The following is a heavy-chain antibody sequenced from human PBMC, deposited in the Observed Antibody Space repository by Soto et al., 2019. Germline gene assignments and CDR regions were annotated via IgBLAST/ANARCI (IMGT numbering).Heavy chain of an antibody. CDR2: IYYSGST. J-gene: IGHJ4*02. CDR3: ARLVYYYGSGSYYIDQYYFDY. CDR1: GGSISSSSYY. Sequence: SETLSLTCTVSGGSISSSSYYWGWIRQPPGKGLEWIGSIYYSGSTYYNPSLKSRVTISVDTSKNQFSLKLSSVTAADTAVYYCARLVYYYGSGSYYIDQYYFDYWGQGTLVTVSS. D-gene: IGHD3-10*01. V-gene: IGHV4-39*01.